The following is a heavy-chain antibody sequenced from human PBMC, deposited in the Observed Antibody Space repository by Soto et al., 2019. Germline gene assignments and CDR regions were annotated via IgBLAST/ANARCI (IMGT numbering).Heavy chain of an antibody. Sequence: SETLSLTCTVSGGSISRSNYYWGWIRQPPGKGLEWIGSIYYGGSTYYNPSLKSRVTISVDTSKNQFSLKLSSVTAADTAVYYCARLHYDFWSGYSNYYYYMDVWGKGTTVTVSS. J-gene: IGHJ6*03. V-gene: IGHV4-39*01. CDR3: ARLHYDFWSGYSNYYYYMDV. CDR1: GGSISRSNYY. CDR2: IYYGGST. D-gene: IGHD3-3*01.